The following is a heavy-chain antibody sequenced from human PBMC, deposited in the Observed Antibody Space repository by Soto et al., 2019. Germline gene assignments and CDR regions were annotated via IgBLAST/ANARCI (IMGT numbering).Heavy chain of an antibody. D-gene: IGHD1-1*01. Sequence: SETLSLTCTVSGVSISSYYWSWIRHPPGKGLEWIGYIYYSGSTNYNPSLKSRVTISVDTSKNQFSLKMSSVTAADTAVYYCARLATRYYFDYWGQGTLVTASS. V-gene: IGHV4-59*01. CDR1: GVSISSYY. CDR2: IYYSGST. J-gene: IGHJ4*02. CDR3: ARLATRYYFDY.